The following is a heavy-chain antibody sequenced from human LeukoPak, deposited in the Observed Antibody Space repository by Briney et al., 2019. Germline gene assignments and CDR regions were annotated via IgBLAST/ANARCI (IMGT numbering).Heavy chain of an antibody. V-gene: IGHV4-59*01. D-gene: IGHD2-21*02. CDR3: ARVTDPRYNWFDP. CDR2: IYYSGST. Sequence: PSETLSLTCTVSGGSISSYYWSWIRQPPGKGLEWIGYIYYSGSTNYNPSLKSRVTISVDTSKNQFSLKLSSVTAADTAVYYCARVTDPRYNWFDPWGQGTLDTVSS. J-gene: IGHJ5*02. CDR1: GGSISSYY.